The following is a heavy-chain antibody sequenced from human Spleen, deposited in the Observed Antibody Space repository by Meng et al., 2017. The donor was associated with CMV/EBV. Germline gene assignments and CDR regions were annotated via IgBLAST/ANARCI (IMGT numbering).Heavy chain of an antibody. V-gene: IGHV1-69*04. D-gene: IGHD6-6*01. Sequence: SVKVSCKASGGTFSSYTISWVRQAPGQGLEWMGRIIPILGIANYAQKFQGRVTITADKSTSTAYMELSSLRSEDTAVYYCARDPRAARPDYYYYYGMDVWGQGTLVTV. CDR3: ARDPRAARPDYYYYYGMDV. CDR2: IIPILGIA. CDR1: GGTFSSYT. J-gene: IGHJ6*02.